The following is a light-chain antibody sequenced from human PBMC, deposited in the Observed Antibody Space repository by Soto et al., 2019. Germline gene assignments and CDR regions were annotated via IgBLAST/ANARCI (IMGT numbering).Light chain of an antibody. V-gene: IGKV3-15*01. Sequence: EIVMTQSPATLSVSPGERATLSCRASQSVSSNLAWYQQKTGQAPRLLIYGASTRATGIPARFSGSGSGRQFTVTISSLQSEDFAVYYCQQYNNWPPWTFGQGPKVELK. CDR1: QSVSSN. CDR3: QQYNNWPPWT. CDR2: GAS. J-gene: IGKJ1*01.